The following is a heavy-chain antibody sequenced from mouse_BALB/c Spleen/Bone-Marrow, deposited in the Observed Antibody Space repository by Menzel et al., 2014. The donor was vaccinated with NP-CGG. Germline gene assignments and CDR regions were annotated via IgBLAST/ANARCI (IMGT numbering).Heavy chain of an antibody. D-gene: IGHD2-4*01. CDR2: INPSNDGT. CDR1: GYTFTSYY. Sequence: QVQLQQSGAELVKPGASVKLSCKASGYTFTSYYMYWVKQRPGQGLEWIGEINPSNDGTNFNEKFKSKATLTVDKSSSTAYMQLSSLTSEDSAVYYCTRTRYDYDNAMDCWGQGTSVTVSS. J-gene: IGHJ4*01. V-gene: IGHV1S81*02. CDR3: TRTRYDYDNAMDC.